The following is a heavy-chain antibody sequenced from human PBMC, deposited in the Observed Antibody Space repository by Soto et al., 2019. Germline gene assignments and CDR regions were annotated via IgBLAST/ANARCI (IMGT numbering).Heavy chain of an antibody. CDR2: SIPIFGTA. V-gene: IGHV1-69*01. D-gene: IGHD6-6*01. Sequence: QVQLVQSGAEVKKPGSSVKVSCKASGGTFSSYAISWVRQAPGQGLEWMGGSIPIFGTANYAQKFQGRVTITADESTSTAYMELSSLRSEDTAVYYCARELSSSSSKYFYYGMDVWGQGTTVTVSS. CDR1: GGTFSSYA. CDR3: ARELSSSSSKYFYYGMDV. J-gene: IGHJ6*02.